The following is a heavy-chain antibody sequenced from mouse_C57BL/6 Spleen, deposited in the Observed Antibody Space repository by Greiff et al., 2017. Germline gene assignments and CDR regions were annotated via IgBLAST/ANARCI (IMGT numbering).Heavy chain of an antibody. Sequence: QVQLQQSGAELARPGASVKLSCKASGYTFTSYGISWVKQRTGQGLEWIGEIYPRSGNTYYNEKFKGKATLTADKSSSTAYMELRSLTSEDSAVYFCAREGVITTVVATRGYFDVWGTGTTVTVSS. V-gene: IGHV1-81*01. CDR2: IYPRSGNT. CDR3: AREGVITTVVATRGYFDV. J-gene: IGHJ1*03. CDR1: GYTFTSYG. D-gene: IGHD1-1*01.